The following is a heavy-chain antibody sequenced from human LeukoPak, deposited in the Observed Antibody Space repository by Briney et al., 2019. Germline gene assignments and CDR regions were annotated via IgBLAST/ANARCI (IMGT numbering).Heavy chain of an antibody. CDR2: ISSSSSYI. Sequence: GGSLRLSCAASGFTFDDYGMSWVRQAPGKGLEWVSSISSSSSYIYYADSVKGRFTISRDNAKNSLYLQMNSLRAEDTAVYYCARAYGDYGDYWGQGTLVTVSS. V-gene: IGHV3-21*01. CDR3: ARAYGDYGDY. D-gene: IGHD4-17*01. J-gene: IGHJ4*02. CDR1: GFTFDDYG.